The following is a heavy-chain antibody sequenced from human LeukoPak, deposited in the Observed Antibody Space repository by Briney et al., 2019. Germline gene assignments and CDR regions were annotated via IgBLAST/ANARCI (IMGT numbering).Heavy chain of an antibody. V-gene: IGHV4-59*01. J-gene: IGHJ4*02. CDR3: ARTRDFSGYDWGYFDY. Sequence: SETLSLTCTVSGGSISSYYWSWIRQPPGKGLEWIGYIYYSGSTNYNPSLKSRVTISVDTSKNQFSLKLSSVTAADTAVYYCARTRDFSGYDWGYFDYWGQGTLVTVSS. CDR2: IYYSGST. CDR1: GGSISSYY. D-gene: IGHD5-12*01.